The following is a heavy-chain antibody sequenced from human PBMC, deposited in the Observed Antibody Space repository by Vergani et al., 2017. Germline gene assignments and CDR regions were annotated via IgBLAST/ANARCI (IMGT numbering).Heavy chain of an antibody. CDR1: GGSISSYY. V-gene: IGHV4-59*01. CDR3: ARSQXGVVVAATRAYYYYYMDV. D-gene: IGHD2-15*01. CDR2: IYYSGST. J-gene: IGHJ6*03. Sequence: QVQLQESGPGLVKPSETLSLTCTVSGGSISSYYWSWIRQPPGKGLEWIGYIYYSGSTNYNPSLKSRVTISVDTSKNQFSLKLSSVTAADTAVYYCARSQXGVVVAATRAYYYYYMDVWGKGTTVTVSS.